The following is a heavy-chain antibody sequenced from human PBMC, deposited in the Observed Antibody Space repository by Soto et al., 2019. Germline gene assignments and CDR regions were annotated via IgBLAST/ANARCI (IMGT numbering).Heavy chain of an antibody. J-gene: IGHJ4*02. CDR2: IYHNGSP. V-gene: IGHV4-4*02. CDR3: AREQLKNANFDY. CDR1: GGSISSTNW. D-gene: IGHD1-1*01. Sequence: PSETMSVTCVVAGGSISSTNWWTWVRQPPGKRLEWIGEIYHNGSPTYSPSLRGRATISVDKSNNQFSLRLRSVTAADTAVYYCAREQLKNANFDYWGQGTLVTVS.